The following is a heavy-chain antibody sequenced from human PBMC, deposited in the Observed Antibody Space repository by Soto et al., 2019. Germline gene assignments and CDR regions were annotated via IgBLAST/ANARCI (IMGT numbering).Heavy chain of an antibody. J-gene: IGHJ4*02. CDR3: ARDRGRFLECFLLKGPDNVFDY. CDR2: ISAYNGNT. V-gene: IGHV1-18*04. D-gene: IGHD3-3*01. CDR1: GYTFTSYG. Sequence: QVQLVQSGAEVKKPGASVKVSYKASGYTFTSYGISWVRQAPGQGLEWMGWISAYNGNTNYAQKLQGRVTMTTDTSTSTAYMELRSLRSDDTAVYYCARDRGRFLECFLLKGPDNVFDYWGQGTLVTVSS.